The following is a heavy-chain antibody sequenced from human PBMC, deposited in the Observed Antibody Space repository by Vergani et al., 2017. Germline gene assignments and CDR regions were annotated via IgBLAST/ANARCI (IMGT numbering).Heavy chain of an antibody. CDR2: INHSGNT. J-gene: IGHJ4*02. V-gene: IGHV4-34*01. CDR3: ARGGLGTAIY. D-gene: IGHD1-1*01. CDR1: GGSFSGYY. Sequence: QVQLQQWGAGLLKPSETLSLTCAVYGGSFSGYYWSWIRQPPGKGLEWIGEINHSGNTNYNPSLKSRVTLSVDTSNNQFSLKLSSVTAADTAVYYCARGGLGTAIYWGQGTLVTVSS.